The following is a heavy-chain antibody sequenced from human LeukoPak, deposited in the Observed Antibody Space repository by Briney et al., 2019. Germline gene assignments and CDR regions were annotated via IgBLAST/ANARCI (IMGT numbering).Heavy chain of an antibody. CDR3: ATGSGLWSPDW. D-gene: IGHD5-18*01. V-gene: IGHV3-74*01. Sequence: PGGSLRLSCAASGFTFSSYWMHWVRQAPGKGLVWVSRIDNEGSSTSYADSVKGRFTISRDNAKNRLYVQMNSLRVKDTAVYYCATGSGLWSPDWWGQGTLVTVSS. CDR1: GFTFSSYW. J-gene: IGHJ4*02. CDR2: IDNEGSST.